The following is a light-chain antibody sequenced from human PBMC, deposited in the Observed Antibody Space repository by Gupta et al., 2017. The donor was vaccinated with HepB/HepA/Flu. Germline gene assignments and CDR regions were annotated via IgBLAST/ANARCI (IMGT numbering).Light chain of an antibody. CDR2: KSD. V-gene: IGLV1-44*01. CDR1: SSNIGCNT. J-gene: IGLJ2*01. CDR3: AAWDASMNAVV. Sequence: QSVLTQPPSASGTPVRTVTISCSGSSSNIGCNTVDWYQHVPGTAPKLLIYKSDKRPSGVPARFSGSKSDTSASLANSGLHAEDEAEYYCAAWDASMNAVVFGGGTKLTVL.